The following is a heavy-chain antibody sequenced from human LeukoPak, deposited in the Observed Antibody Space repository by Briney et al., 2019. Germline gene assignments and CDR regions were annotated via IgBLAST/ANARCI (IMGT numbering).Heavy chain of an antibody. D-gene: IGHD3-10*01. J-gene: IGHJ5*02. V-gene: IGHV4-30-4*01. CDR3: ARDRRITMVRGGGSWFDP. Sequence: PSETLSLTCTVSGGSISSGDYYWSWIRQPPGKGLEWIGYIYYSGSTYYNPSLKSRVTISVDTSKNQFSLKLSSVTAADTAVYYCARDRRITMVRGGGSWFDPWGQGTLVTVSS. CDR2: IYYSGST. CDR1: GGSISSGDYY.